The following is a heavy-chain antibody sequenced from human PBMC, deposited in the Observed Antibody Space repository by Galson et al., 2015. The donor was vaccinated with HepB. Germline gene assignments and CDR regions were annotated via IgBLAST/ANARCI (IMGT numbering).Heavy chain of an antibody. Sequence: SLRLSCAASGFSFRSYAMSWVRQAPGKGLEWVSGISGSGENTYIADAVRGRFTISRDNSKNTVDLQMNILRAEDTAVYYCAKALREYSYEVLNSWGQGILVTVSS. CDR3: AKALREYSYEVLNS. CDR1: GFSFRSYA. V-gene: IGHV3-23*01. CDR2: ISGSGENT. J-gene: IGHJ4*02. D-gene: IGHD5-18*01.